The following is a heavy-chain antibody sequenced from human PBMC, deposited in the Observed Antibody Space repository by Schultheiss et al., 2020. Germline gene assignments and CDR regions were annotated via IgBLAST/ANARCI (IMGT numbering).Heavy chain of an antibody. CDR1: GYTFTSYG. CDR3: ARGVNVAGDFDY. CDR2: ISPNNGNR. J-gene: IGHJ4*02. D-gene: IGHD6-19*01. V-gene: IGHV1-18*04. Sequence: ASVKVSCKASGYTFTSYGISWVRQAPGQGLEWMGWISPNNGNRNYAQKFQGRVTMTTDTSTSTAYMELRSLRSDDTAVYYCARGVNVAGDFDYWGQGTLVTVSS.